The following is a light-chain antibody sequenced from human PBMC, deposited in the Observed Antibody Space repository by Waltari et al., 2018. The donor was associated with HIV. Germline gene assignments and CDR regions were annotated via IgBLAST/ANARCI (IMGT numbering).Light chain of an antibody. V-gene: IGLV1-47*01. Sequence: QSALTQPPSTSGTPGQTVTIPCSGSSSNIGDNYLSWYQQLPGTAPKLLIYRNSHRPSGVRDRFSGSKSGTTASLAINELRSEDEAEYHCAACDDSLSGCVFGAGTNLTVL. CDR1: SSNIGDNY. CDR3: AACDDSLSGCV. J-gene: IGLJ2*01. CDR2: RNS.